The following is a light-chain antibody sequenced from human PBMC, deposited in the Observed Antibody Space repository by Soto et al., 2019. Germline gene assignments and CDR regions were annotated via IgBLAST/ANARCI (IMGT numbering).Light chain of an antibody. J-gene: IGLJ2*01. V-gene: IGLV2-8*01. CDR1: SSDLGGYNY. Sequence: QSALTQPPSASGSPGQSVTISCTGTSSDLGGYNYVSWYQQHPGKAPKLMIYEVSKRPSGVPDRFSGSKSGNTASLTVSGLQAEDEADYYFSSHADNNNVLFGGGTKLTVL. CDR3: SSHADNNNVL. CDR2: EVS.